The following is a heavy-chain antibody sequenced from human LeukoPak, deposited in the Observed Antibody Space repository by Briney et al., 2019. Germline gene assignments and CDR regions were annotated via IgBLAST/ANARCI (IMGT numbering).Heavy chain of an antibody. CDR1: GFTFSTFA. Sequence: GGSLRLSCAASGFTFSTFAMIWVRQPPGKGLEWVSSIFPSGGEIHYADSVRGRFTISRDNSKSILSLQMNSLRAEDTAIYYCATYRQLLLPFESWGQGTLVTVSS. V-gene: IGHV3-23*01. J-gene: IGHJ4*02. CDR2: IFPSGGEI. D-gene: IGHD5-18*01. CDR3: ATYRQLLLPFES.